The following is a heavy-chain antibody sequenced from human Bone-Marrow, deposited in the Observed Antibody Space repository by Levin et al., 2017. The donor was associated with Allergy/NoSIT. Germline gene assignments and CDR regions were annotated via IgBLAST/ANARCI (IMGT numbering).Heavy chain of an antibody. D-gene: IGHD5-18*01. CDR1: GFTFSSYG. V-gene: IGHV3-30*18. J-gene: IGHJ4*02. CDR2: ISYDGSNK. CDR3: AKDFTGFGYSYGDY. Sequence: GESLKISCAASGFTFSSYGMHWVRQAPGKGLEWVAVISYDGSNKYYADSVKGRFTISRDNSKNTLYLQMNSLRAEDTAVYYCAKDFTGFGYSYGDYWGQGTLVTVSS.